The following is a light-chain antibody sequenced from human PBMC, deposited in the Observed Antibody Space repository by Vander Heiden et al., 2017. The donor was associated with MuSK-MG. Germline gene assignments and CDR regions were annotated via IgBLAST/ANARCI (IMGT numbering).Light chain of an antibody. CDR1: QSVSSSY. V-gene: IGKV3-20*01. CDR3: QHYGSSPWT. J-gene: IGKJ1*01. Sequence: EIALTQSPGTLSLSPGERATLSCRASQSVSSSYLAWYQQKPGQAPRLLIYGASSRATGIPDRFSGSGSGTDFTLTISRLEPEDFAVYYCQHYGSSPWTFGLGTKVEIK. CDR2: GAS.